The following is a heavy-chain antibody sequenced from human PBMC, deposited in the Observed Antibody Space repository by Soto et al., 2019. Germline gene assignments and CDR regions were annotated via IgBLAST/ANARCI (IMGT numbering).Heavy chain of an antibody. D-gene: IGHD1-26*01. CDR1: GFTFSNDA. J-gene: IGHJ4*02. V-gene: IGHV3-23*01. CDR3: AKGALSTTSPYDFDY. CDR2: ISVRGSSA. Sequence: EVQLLESGGGLLQPGGSLRLSCAASGFTFSNDAMNWVLQAPGTGLACVSSISVRGSSAYSAEVVKGRFTISRDNSKNTLYLQLNSLRAEDTAIYYGAKGALSTTSPYDFDYWGQGTPVTVSA.